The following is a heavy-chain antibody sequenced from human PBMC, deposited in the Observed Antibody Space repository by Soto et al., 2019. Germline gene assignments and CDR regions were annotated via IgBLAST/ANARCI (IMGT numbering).Heavy chain of an antibody. Sequence: ASVKVSCKVSGYTLTELSMHWVRQAPGKGLEWMGGFDPEDGETIYAQKFQGRVTMTEDTSTDTAYMELSSLRSDDTAVYYCETDLQWELMVGYFDYWGQGILVNVS. D-gene: IGHD1-26*01. CDR2: FDPEDGET. CDR1: GYTLTELS. V-gene: IGHV1-24*01. J-gene: IGHJ4*02. CDR3: ETDLQWELMVGYFDY.